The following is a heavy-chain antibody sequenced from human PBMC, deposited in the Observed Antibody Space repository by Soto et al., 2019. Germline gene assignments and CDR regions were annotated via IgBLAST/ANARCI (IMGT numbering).Heavy chain of an antibody. CDR2: INQDGNED. D-gene: IGHD1-1*01. J-gene: IGHJ4*02. CDR3: ARTGDGNHDFLHY. CDR1: EFTCSSYW. V-gene: IGHV3-7*01. Sequence: VHLEESGGGLVQPGGSLRLSCAASEFTCSSYWMNWVRQAPGKGLEWVANINQDGNEDNLLDSVKGRFTISRDNAKNSLSLQMNSVRVHDTAVYYCARTGDGNHDFLHYWSQGALVSFSS.